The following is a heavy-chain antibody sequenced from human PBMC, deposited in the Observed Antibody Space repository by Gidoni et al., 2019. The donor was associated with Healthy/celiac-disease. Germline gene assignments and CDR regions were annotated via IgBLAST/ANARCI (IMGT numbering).Heavy chain of an antibody. Sequence: EVQLVESGGGLVQPGGSLRLSCSASGFTFSSYAMHWFRKAPGKGLEYVSAISSNGGSKYYADSVKGRFTISRDNSKNTLYLQMSSLRAEDTAVYYCVKGGWNSPFDYWGQGTLVTVSS. D-gene: IGHD1-1*01. CDR2: ISSNGGSK. V-gene: IGHV3-64D*06. J-gene: IGHJ4*02. CDR1: GFTFSSYA. CDR3: VKGGWNSPFDY.